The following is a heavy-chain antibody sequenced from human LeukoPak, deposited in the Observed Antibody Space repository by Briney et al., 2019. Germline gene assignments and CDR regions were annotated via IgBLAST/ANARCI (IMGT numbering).Heavy chain of an antibody. Sequence: PGGSLRLSSAASGFTFNNYAMNWVRQAPGKGLEWVSSISGSNTDIYYADSVKGRFTISRDNAKNSLYLQINSLRAEDTAIYYCARRGYYDSSGYDYWGQGTLVTVSS. J-gene: IGHJ4*02. D-gene: IGHD3-22*01. CDR2: ISGSNTDI. CDR1: GFTFNNYA. CDR3: ARRGYYDSSGYDY. V-gene: IGHV3-21*01.